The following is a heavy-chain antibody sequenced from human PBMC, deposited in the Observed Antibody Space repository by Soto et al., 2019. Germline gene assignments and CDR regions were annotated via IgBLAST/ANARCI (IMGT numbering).Heavy chain of an antibody. D-gene: IGHD3-22*01. J-gene: IGHJ4*02. CDR2: INPKTGTT. CDR3: VRIMEGRYCYESSVD. CDR1: GYTFTNYY. Sequence: QVQLLQSGAEVKKPGASVKVSCKASGYTFTNYYIHWVRQAPGQGLEWVGLINPKTGTTNDAPKVRGRVTMAGDTSPRTANMELGSLKSYETVEFYWVRIMEGRYCYESSVDWCKETPVSVS. V-gene: IGHV1-2*05.